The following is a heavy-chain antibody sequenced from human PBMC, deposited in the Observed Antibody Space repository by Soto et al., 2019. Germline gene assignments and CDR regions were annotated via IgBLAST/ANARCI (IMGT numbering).Heavy chain of an antibody. Sequence: SETLSLTCTVSGGSISGGYYYWRWIRQPPGKGLEWIGYIYYPGSTNYNPSLKSRVTISIDTSKNQFSLKLSSVTAADTAVFYCARSLGTVYDSLPDYWGQGTLVNVSS. CDR1: GGSISGGYYY. J-gene: IGHJ4*01. CDR3: ARSLGTVYDSLPDY. D-gene: IGHD3-22*01. V-gene: IGHV4-61*01. CDR2: IYYPGST.